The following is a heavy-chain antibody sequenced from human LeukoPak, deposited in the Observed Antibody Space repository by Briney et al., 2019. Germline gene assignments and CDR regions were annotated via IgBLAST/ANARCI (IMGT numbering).Heavy chain of an antibody. CDR1: GYTFTSYG. CDR2: INAYNGNT. Sequence: ASVKDSCKASGYTFTSYGISWVRQAPGQGVEWMGWINAYNGNTNYAQKLQGRVTMTTDTSTSTAYMELRSLRSDDTAVYYCARDPKLRPYRPIDYAFDIWGQGTMVTVSS. CDR3: ARDPKLRPYRPIDYAFDI. J-gene: IGHJ3*02. V-gene: IGHV1-18*01. D-gene: IGHD3-9*01.